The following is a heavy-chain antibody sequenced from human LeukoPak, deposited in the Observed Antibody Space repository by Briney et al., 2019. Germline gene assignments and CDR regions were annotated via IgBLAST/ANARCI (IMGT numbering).Heavy chain of an antibody. J-gene: IGHJ5*02. V-gene: IGHV1-2*02. Sequence: ASVKVSCKASGYTFTSYYMHWVRQAPGQGLEWMGWINPNSGGTNYAQKFQGRVTMTRDTSISTAYMELSRLRSDDTAVYYCARAGFRMVAAIQYNWFDPWGQGTLVTVSS. CDR2: INPNSGGT. CDR1: GYTFTSYY. D-gene: IGHD2-15*01. CDR3: ARAGFRMVAAIQYNWFDP.